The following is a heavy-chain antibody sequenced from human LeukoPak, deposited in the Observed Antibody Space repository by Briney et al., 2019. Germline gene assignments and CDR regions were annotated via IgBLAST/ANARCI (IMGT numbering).Heavy chain of an antibody. CDR3: ARGGVWELPPHDAFDI. D-gene: IGHD1-26*01. CDR2: ISSSSSTI. CDR1: GFTFSSYS. J-gene: IGHJ3*02. Sequence: PGRSLRLSCAASGFTFSSYSMNWVRQAPGKGLEWVSYISSSSSTIYYADSVKGRFTISRDNAKNSLYLQMNSLRAEDTAVYYCARGGVWELPPHDAFDIWGQGTMVTVSS. V-gene: IGHV3-48*04.